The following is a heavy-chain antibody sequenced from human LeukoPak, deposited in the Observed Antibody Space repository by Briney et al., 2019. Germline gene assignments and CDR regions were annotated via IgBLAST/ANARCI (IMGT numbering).Heavy chain of an antibody. CDR2: IYYSGST. V-gene: IGHV4-59*01. CDR1: GGSISSYY. D-gene: IGHD3-22*01. CDR3: AKDEGYYDSSGYYYKSDY. Sequence: SETLSLTCTVSGGSISSYYWSWIRQPPGKGLEWIGYIYYSGSTNYNPSLKSRVTISVDTSKNQFSLKLSSVTAADTAVYYCAKDEGYYDSSGYYYKSDYWGQGTLVTVSS. J-gene: IGHJ4*02.